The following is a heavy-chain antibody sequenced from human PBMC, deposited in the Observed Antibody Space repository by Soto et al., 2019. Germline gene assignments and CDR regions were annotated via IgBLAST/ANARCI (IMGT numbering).Heavy chain of an antibody. D-gene: IGHD6-13*01. CDR1: GFTFSSYA. Sequence: EVQLLESGGGLVQPGGSLRLSCAASGFTFSSYAMSWVRQAPGKGLEWVSAISGSGGSTYYAASVKGRFTISRDNSKNTLYLQMNSLRAEDTAVYYCAKALAAAGTYFDYWGQGTLVTVSS. CDR3: AKALAAAGTYFDY. CDR2: ISGSGGST. J-gene: IGHJ4*02. V-gene: IGHV3-23*01.